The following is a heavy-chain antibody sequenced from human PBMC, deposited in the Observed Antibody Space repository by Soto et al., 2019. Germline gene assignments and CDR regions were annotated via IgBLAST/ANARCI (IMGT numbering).Heavy chain of an antibody. CDR2: LYSGAGT. Sequence: QLVESGGGLVQPGGSLRLSCAASGFTVRSNYMNWVRQAPGKGLEWLSVLYSGAGTYYADSVKDRFTISRDNSKNTLYLQLNSLRAEDTAIYYCARECGGDCTNAFDLWGQGTMVTVSP. D-gene: IGHD2-21*01. CDR3: ARECGGDCTNAFDL. V-gene: IGHV3-66*01. CDR1: GFTVRSNY. J-gene: IGHJ3*01.